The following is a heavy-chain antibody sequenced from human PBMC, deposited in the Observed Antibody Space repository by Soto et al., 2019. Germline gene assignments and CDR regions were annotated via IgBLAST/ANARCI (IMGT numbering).Heavy chain of an antibody. CDR3: ARDDCISTSCYVSS. J-gene: IGHJ5*02. CDR1: GGTFSSYA. V-gene: IGHV1-69*13. Sequence: ASVKVSCKTSGGTFSSYAISWVRQAPGQGLEWMGGIVPIVDTSTYAQKFQGRVTITADESTSTVYMELSSLRSDDTAVYYCARDDCISTSCYVSSWGQGTLVTVSS. D-gene: IGHD2-2*01. CDR2: IVPIVDTS.